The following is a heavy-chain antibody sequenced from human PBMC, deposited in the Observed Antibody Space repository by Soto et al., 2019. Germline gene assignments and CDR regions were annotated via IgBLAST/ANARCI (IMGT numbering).Heavy chain of an antibody. J-gene: IGHJ6*02. CDR1: GYTLTELS. CDR2: FDPEDGET. Sequence: ASVKVSCKVSGYTLTELSMHWVRQAPGKGLEWMGGFDPEDGETIYAQKFQGRVTMTEDTSTDTAYMELSSLRSEDTAVYYCATGGGYCSSTSCLRMDVWGQGTTVTVS. CDR3: ATGGGYCSSTSCLRMDV. D-gene: IGHD2-2*01. V-gene: IGHV1-24*01.